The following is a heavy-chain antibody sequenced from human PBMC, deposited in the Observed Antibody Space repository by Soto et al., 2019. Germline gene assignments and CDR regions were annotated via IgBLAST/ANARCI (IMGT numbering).Heavy chain of an antibody. CDR1: GGSISSYY. D-gene: IGHD1-26*01. J-gene: IGHJ5*02. Sequence: SETLSLTCTVSGGSISSYYWSWIRQPAGKGLEWIGRIYTSGSTNYNPSLKSRVTTSVDTSKNQFSLKLSSVTAADTAVYYCARQSPDYLGSVGWFDPWGQGTLVTVSS. CDR2: IYTSGST. CDR3: ARQSPDYLGSVGWFDP. V-gene: IGHV4-4*07.